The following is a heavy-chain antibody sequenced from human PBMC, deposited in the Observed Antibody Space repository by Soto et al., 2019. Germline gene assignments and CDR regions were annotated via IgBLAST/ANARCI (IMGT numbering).Heavy chain of an antibody. CDR2: IYYSGST. V-gene: IGHV4-61*05. J-gene: IGHJ6*03. Sequence: SETLSLTCTVSGGSISSSSYYWGWIRQPPGKGLEWIGYIYYSGSTNYNPSLKSRVTISVDTSKNQFSLKLSSVTAADTAVYYCASSGIAARHNYYYYYMDVWGKGTTVTVSS. CDR3: ASSGIAARHNYYYYYMDV. D-gene: IGHD6-6*01. CDR1: GGSISSSSYY.